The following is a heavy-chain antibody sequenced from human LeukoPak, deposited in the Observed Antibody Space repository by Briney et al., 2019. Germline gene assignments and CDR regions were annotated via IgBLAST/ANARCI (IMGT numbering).Heavy chain of an antibody. Sequence: PGGSLRLSCAASGFTFDDYAMHWVRQAPGKGLEWVSAISGSGGSTYYADSVKGRFTISRDNSKNTLYLQMNSLRAEDTAVYYCAKEFRQLGHSWFDPWGQGTLVTVSS. J-gene: IGHJ5*02. CDR2: ISGSGGST. CDR3: AKEFRQLGHSWFDP. V-gene: IGHV3-23*01. D-gene: IGHD6-6*01. CDR1: GFTFDDYA.